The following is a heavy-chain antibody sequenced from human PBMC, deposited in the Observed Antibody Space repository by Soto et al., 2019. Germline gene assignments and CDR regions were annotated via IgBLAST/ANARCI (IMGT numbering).Heavy chain of an antibody. CDR2: ISYDGSSK. D-gene: IGHD3-22*01. V-gene: IGHV3-30*03. Sequence: GGSLRLSCAASGFTFSNYGMYWVRQAPGKGLEWVAFISYDGSSKFYADPMKGRHTISRDNSKNTLYLQMNSLRAEDTAVYYCARSVYYYDSSGPYYFDYWGQGTLVPVSS. CDR3: ARSVYYYDSSGPYYFDY. J-gene: IGHJ4*02. CDR1: GFTFSNYG.